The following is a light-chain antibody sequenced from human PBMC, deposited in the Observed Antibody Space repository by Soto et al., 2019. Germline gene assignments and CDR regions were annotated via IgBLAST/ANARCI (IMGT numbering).Light chain of an antibody. CDR3: QAWDSSTVV. CDR1: KLGDKY. CDR2: QDS. V-gene: IGLV3-1*01. J-gene: IGLJ2*01. Sequence: SYELTQPPSVSVSPGQTASITCSGDKLGDKYACWYQQKPGQSPVLVIYQDSKRPSGIPERFSGSNSGNTATLTFSGTHAMDEADYYCQAWDSSTVVFGGGTQLTVL.